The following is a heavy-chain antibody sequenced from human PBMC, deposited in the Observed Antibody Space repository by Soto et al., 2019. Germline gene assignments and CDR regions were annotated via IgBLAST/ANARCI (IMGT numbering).Heavy chain of an antibody. CDR3: SREGSGYFGSGMDV. Sequence: QVQLVQSGAEVKKPGSSVKVSCKASGGTFSGYAITWVRQAPGQGLEWMGGIIPIIETTNYAQNCQGRVTITADKSTSTAYMKLSSLTSEDTAVYYCSREGSGYFGSGMDVWGQGTTVTVSS. J-gene: IGHJ6*02. CDR2: IIPIIETT. D-gene: IGHD5-12*01. CDR1: GGTFSGYA. V-gene: IGHV1-69*06.